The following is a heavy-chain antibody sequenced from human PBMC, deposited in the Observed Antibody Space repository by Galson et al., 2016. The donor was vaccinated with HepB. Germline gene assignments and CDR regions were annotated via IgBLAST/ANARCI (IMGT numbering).Heavy chain of an antibody. Sequence: SLRLSCAASGFRFDDYAMHWVRQAPGKGLEWVSGISWSSSSIGYVDSVKGRFTISRDNAKKSLYLQMNSLRVEDTALYFCVKNGYSSGWYGNWFDSWGQGTLVTVSS. D-gene: IGHD6-19*01. CDR1: GFRFDDYA. CDR2: ISWSSSSI. CDR3: VKNGYSSGWYGNWFDS. J-gene: IGHJ5*01. V-gene: IGHV3-9*01.